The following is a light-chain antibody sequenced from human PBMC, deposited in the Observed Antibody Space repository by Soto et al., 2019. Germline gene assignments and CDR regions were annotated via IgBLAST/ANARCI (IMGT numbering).Light chain of an antibody. CDR3: QNYNSAPTWT. J-gene: IGKJ1*01. Sequence: DIQMTQSPSSLSASVGDRVTITCRASQGISNYLAWYQQKPGKVPKLLICAASTLQSGVPSRFSGSGSGTDFTLTISSLQPEDVATYYCQNYNSAPTWTFGQGTKVEIK. V-gene: IGKV1-27*01. CDR1: QGISNY. CDR2: AAS.